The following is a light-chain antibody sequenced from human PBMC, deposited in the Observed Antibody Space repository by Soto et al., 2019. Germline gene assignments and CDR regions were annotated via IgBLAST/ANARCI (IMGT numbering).Light chain of an antibody. J-gene: IGLJ1*01. CDR2: DGN. Sequence: QSALAQPASVSGSPGQSITISCTGTSSDVGAYNLVSWYQQHPGKAPKLIIYDGNKRPSGVSNRFSASKSGNTASLTISRLQAEDEADYYCCSYAGLSTPCVFGTGTKVTVL. CDR1: SSDVGAYNL. V-gene: IGLV2-23*01. CDR3: CSYAGLSTPCV.